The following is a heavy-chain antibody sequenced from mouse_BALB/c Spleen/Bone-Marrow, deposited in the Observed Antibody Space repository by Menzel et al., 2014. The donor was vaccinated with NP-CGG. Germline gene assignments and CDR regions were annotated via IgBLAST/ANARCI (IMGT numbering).Heavy chain of an antibody. CDR3: ARNYRYGYYAMVY. CDR1: GFNIKDTY. J-gene: IGHJ4*01. D-gene: IGHD2-14*01. V-gene: IGHV14-3*02. CDR2: IDPANGNT. Sequence: EVQLQQSGAELAKPGASVKLSCTASGFNIKDTYMHWVKQRPEQGLEWIGRIDPANGNTKYDPRFQGKATITADTSSNTGYLQLSSLPSEDTAVYCCARNYRYGYYAMVYLGQRTSAAVSS.